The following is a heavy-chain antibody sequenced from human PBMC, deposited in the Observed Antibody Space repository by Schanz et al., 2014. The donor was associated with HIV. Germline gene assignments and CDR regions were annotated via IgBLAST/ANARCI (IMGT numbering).Heavy chain of an antibody. CDR1: GGAISGYY. CDR2: LHYSGST. V-gene: IGHV4-59*01. J-gene: IGHJ4*02. Sequence: QVQLQESGPGLLKPSETLSLICTVSGGAISGYYWGWIRQSPGKGLEWMGYLHYSGSTNYNPSLQSRVPMSVDTSKNQFSLKLTSVTAADTAVYYCVVGHNHDFWGQGTLVAVSS. CDR3: VVGHNHDF. D-gene: IGHD1-1*01.